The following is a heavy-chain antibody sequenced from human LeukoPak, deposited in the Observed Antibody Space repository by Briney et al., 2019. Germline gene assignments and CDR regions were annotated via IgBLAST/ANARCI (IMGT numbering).Heavy chain of an antibody. V-gene: IGHV4-34*01. CDR1: GESFSGYY. J-gene: IGHJ4*02. CDR2: INHSGST. Sequence: SETLSLTCAVYGESFSGYYWSWIRQPPGKGLEWIGEINHSGSTNYNPSLKSRVTISVDTSKNQFSLKLSSVTAADTAVYYCARVTSRSPGYWGQGTLVTVSS. D-gene: IGHD1-26*01. CDR3: ARVTSRSPGY.